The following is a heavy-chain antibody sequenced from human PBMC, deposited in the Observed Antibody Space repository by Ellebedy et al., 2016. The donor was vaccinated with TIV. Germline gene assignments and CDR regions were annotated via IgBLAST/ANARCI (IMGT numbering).Heavy chain of an antibody. D-gene: IGHD4-23*01. CDR2: INTNTGNT. CDR1: GYTFTSHP. CDR3: ARDRYYDGNSRGIHY. J-gene: IGHJ4*02. V-gene: IGHV7-4-1*02. Sequence: AASVKVSCQASGYTFTSHPLNWVRQAPGRGLEWMGWINTNTGNTESVPGFTGRFVFSLDTSVGTAYLQISSLQAEDTAIYYCARDRYYDGNSRGIHYWGQGTLVTVSS.